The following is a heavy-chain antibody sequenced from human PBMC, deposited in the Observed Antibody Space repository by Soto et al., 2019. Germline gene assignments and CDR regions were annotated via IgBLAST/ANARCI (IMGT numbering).Heavy chain of an antibody. J-gene: IGHJ4*02. CDR2: TYYRSRWYN. CDR1: GDSVSSSSVT. Sequence: SQTLSLTCDISGDSVSSSSVTWNWIRQSPSRGLEWLGRTYYRSRWYNDYAESVKSRIIINPDTSKNQFSLHLNSVTPDDTAVYYFVRLIGNSCLDFWGQGTLVTVSS. V-gene: IGHV6-1*01. D-gene: IGHD1-26*01. CDR3: VRLIGNSCLDF.